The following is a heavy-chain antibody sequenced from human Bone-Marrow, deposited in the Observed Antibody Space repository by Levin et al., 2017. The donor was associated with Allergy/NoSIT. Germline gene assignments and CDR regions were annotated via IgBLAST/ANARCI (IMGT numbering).Heavy chain of an antibody. Sequence: GESLKISCKGSGYSFPSYWIAWVRQVPGKGLEWMGIIYPGDSESRHSPSFQGQVTISADKSISTAYLQWSSLKASDSAMYYCATHEGPATSAGTGDYWGQGTLVTVSS. CDR3: ATHEGPATSAGTGDY. V-gene: IGHV5-51*01. D-gene: IGHD6-13*01. J-gene: IGHJ4*02. CDR1: GYSFPSYW. CDR2: IYPGDSES.